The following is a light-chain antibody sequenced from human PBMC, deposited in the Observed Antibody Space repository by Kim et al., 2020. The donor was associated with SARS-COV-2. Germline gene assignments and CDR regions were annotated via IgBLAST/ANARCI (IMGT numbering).Light chain of an antibody. Sequence: EIVMTQSPATLSVSPGERVTLSCRASQRISSNLGWYQQKPGQAPRLLIYGASTRATGIPARFSGSWSGTEFTLTISSLQSEDFAVYCWKQYKYWPWTFGQGNKVDIK. CDR1: QRISSN. V-gene: IGKV3-15*01. CDR2: GAS. CDR3: KQYKYWPWT. J-gene: IGKJ1*01.